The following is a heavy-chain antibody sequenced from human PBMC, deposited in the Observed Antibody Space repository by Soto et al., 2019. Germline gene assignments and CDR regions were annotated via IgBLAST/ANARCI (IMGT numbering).Heavy chain of an antibody. D-gene: IGHD6-13*01. Sequence: SETLSLTCAVYGGSFSGYYWSWIRQPPGKGLEWIGEINHSGSTNYNPSLKSRVTISVDTSKNQFSLKLSSVTAADTAVYYCARVSSSSSQPSDAFDIWGQGTMVTVSS. CDR3: ARVSSSSSQPSDAFDI. J-gene: IGHJ3*02. CDR2: INHSGST. CDR1: GGSFSGYY. V-gene: IGHV4-34*01.